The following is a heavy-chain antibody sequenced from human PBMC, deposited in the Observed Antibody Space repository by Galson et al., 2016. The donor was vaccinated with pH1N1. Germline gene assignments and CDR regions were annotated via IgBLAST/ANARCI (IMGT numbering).Heavy chain of an antibody. Sequence: SLRLSCAASGFTFSTYAMSWVRQAPGEGLGWVSTISDSGDRTYYADSVKGRFTISRDNSNDMSYLQMNSLRADDTAVYYCVKDRGAIFGDIWGQGTTVIVSS. CDR3: VKDRGAIFGDI. CDR2: ISDSGDRT. J-gene: IGHJ6*02. V-gene: IGHV3-23*01. D-gene: IGHD3-3*01. CDR1: GFTFSTYA.